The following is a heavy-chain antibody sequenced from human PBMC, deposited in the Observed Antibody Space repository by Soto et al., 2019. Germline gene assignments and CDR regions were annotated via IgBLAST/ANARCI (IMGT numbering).Heavy chain of an antibody. CDR2: IYYSGST. CDR3: ARENQIDYGYQPRYGFDP. V-gene: IGHV4-31*03. CDR1: GGSISSGGYY. J-gene: IGHJ5*02. D-gene: IGHD4-17*01. Sequence: QVQLQESGPGPVKPSQTLSLTCTVSGGSISSGGYYWSWIRQHPGKGLEWIGYIYYSGSTYYNPSLKSRVTISVDTSKNQFSLNLSSVTASDTAVYYCARENQIDYGYQPRYGFDPWGQGTLVTVSS.